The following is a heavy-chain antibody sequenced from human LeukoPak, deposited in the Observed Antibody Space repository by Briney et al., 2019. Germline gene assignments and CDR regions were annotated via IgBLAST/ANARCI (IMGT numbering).Heavy chain of an antibody. J-gene: IGHJ6*03. D-gene: IGHD6-13*01. CDR3: ARFLPQQQQHNKYYYYYYMDV. CDR1: GFSLSTSGMC. Sequence: SGPTLVNPTQTLTLTCTFSGFSLSTSGMCVSWIRQPPGKALEWLARIDWDDDKYYSTSLKTRLTISKDTSKNQVVLTMTNMDPVDTATYYCARFLPQQQQHNKYYYYYYMDVWGKGTTVTVSS. V-gene: IGHV2-70*11. CDR2: IDWDDDK.